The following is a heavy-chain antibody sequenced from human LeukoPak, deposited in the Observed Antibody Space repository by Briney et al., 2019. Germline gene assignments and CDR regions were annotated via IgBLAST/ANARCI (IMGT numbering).Heavy chain of an antibody. CDR1: GGSLSNYY. J-gene: IGHJ6*03. D-gene: IGHD6-13*01. Sequence: SETLSLTCTVSGGSLSNYYWSWVRQPPGEGLEWIGRIYTSGSTNYNPSLKSRVTMSVDTSKNQFSLKLSSVTAADTAVYYCVHSSSQPYYYMDVWGKGTTVTVSS. V-gene: IGHV4-4*07. CDR3: VHSSSQPYYYMDV. CDR2: IYTSGST.